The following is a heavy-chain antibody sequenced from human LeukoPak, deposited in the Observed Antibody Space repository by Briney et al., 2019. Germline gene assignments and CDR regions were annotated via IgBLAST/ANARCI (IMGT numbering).Heavy chain of an antibody. D-gene: IGHD2-2*01. CDR3: ARGRRNYCSSTSCYVLLFDY. CDR1: GGSFSGYY. CDR2: INHSGST. V-gene: IGHV4-34*01. Sequence: PSETLSLTCAVYGGSFSGYYWSWIRQPPGKGLEWIGEINHSGSTNYNPSLKSRVTISVDTSKNQFSLKLGSVTAADTAVYYCARGRRNYCSSTSCYVLLFDYWGQGTLVTVSS. J-gene: IGHJ4*02.